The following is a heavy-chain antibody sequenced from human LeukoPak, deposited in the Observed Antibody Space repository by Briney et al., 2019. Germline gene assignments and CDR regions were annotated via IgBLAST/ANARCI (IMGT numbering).Heavy chain of an antibody. J-gene: IGHJ4*02. V-gene: IGHV1-69*13. Sequence: SVKVSCKASGGTFSSYAISWVRQAPGQGLEWMGGIIPIFGTANYAQKFQGRVTITADESTSTAYMELSSLRSEDTAVYYCASATAPTYYYDSSGYVHFHYWGQGTLVTVSS. D-gene: IGHD3-22*01. CDR3: ASATAPTYYYDSSGYVHFHY. CDR1: GGTFSSYA. CDR2: IIPIFGTA.